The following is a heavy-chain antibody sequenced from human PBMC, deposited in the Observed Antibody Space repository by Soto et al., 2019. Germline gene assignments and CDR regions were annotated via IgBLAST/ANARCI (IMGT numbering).Heavy chain of an antibody. Sequence: ASVKLSCKSSGYTFTSYAMHWVRHAPGQRLEWMGWINAGNGNTKYSQKFQGRVTITRDTSASTAYMELSSLRSEDTAVYYCASTQVRGSDHYYCDYMDVYGKGTTVTVSS. J-gene: IGHJ6*03. CDR2: INAGNGNT. CDR1: GYTFTSYA. V-gene: IGHV1-3*01. D-gene: IGHD3-10*01. CDR3: ASTQVRGSDHYYCDYMDV.